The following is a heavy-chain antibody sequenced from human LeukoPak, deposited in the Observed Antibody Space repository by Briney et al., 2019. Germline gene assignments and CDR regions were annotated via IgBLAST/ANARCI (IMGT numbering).Heavy chain of an antibody. Sequence: PGGSLRLSCAASGFTFSSYGMHWVRQAPGKGLEWVAVISYDGSNKYYADSVKGRFTISRDNSKNTLYLQMNSLRAEDTAVYYCARDRGPWGSSWKYYYYYGMDVWGQGTTVTVSS. J-gene: IGHJ6*02. D-gene: IGHD6-13*01. V-gene: IGHV3-30*03. CDR1: GFTFSSYG. CDR3: ARDRGPWGSSWKYYYYYGMDV. CDR2: ISYDGSNK.